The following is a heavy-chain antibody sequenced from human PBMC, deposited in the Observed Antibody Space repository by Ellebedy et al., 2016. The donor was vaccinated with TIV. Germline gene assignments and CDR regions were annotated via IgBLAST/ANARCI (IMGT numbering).Heavy chain of an antibody. V-gene: IGHV3-21*01. D-gene: IGHD4-17*01. Sequence: GGSLRLSCAASGFTFSTYSMNWVRQAPGKGLEWVSFITTSGSYIYYADSVKGRFTISRDNAKNSLYLQMNSLRVEDTAVYYRARFETTEGMDVWGQGTTVTVSS. CDR2: ITTSGSYI. CDR3: ARFETTEGMDV. CDR1: GFTFSTYS. J-gene: IGHJ6*02.